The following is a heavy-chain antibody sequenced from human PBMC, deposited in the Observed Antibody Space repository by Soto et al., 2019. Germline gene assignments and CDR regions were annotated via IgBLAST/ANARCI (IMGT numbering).Heavy chain of an antibody. CDR3: ARKPSGLDY. CDR2: IKEDGSQK. J-gene: IGHJ4*02. Sequence: EVQLVESGGGLVQSGGSLRLSCAVSGFSFTDFWMSWVRQAPGEGLEWVATIKEDGSQKSYVDSVKGRFTISRDNPKNFLYLQMDSLRVEDTAVYYCARKPSGLDYWGQGTLVTVSS. CDR1: GFSFTDFW. D-gene: IGHD5-12*01. V-gene: IGHV3-7*01.